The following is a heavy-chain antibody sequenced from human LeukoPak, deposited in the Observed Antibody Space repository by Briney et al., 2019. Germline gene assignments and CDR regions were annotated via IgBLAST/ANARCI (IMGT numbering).Heavy chain of an antibody. Sequence: ASAKVSCKASGYTFTSYGISWVRQAPGQGLEWMGWISAYNGNTNYAQKLQGRVTMTTDTSTSTAYMELRSLRSDDTAVYYRARDLAVGSSYYYYGMDVWGQGTTVTVSS. V-gene: IGHV1-18*01. CDR2: ISAYNGNT. CDR3: ARDLAVGSSYYYYGMDV. J-gene: IGHJ6*02. D-gene: IGHD4-23*01. CDR1: GYTFTSYG.